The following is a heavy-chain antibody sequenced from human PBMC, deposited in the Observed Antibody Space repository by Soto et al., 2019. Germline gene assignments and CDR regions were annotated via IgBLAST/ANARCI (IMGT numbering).Heavy chain of an antibody. CDR1: GFTFSSYG. D-gene: IGHD3-10*01. Sequence: QVQLVESGGGVVQPGRSLRLSCAASGFTFSSYGMHWVRQAPGKGLEWVAVISYDGSNKYYADSMKGRFTISRDNSKNTLYLQMNSLRAEDTAVYYCAKDVLLWFGELLGGLSDYWGQGTLVTVSS. CDR3: AKDVLLWFGELLGGLSDY. V-gene: IGHV3-30*18. CDR2: ISYDGSNK. J-gene: IGHJ4*02.